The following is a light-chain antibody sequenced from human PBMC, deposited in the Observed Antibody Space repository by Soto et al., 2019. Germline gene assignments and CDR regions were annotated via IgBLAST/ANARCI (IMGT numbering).Light chain of an antibody. Sequence: QSVLTQPASMSGSPGQSITISCTGTSSDVGGYNYVSWYRQHPGKAPKLMIYDVNNRPSGVSNRFSGSKSGNTASLTISGLQAEDESDYYCSSHSSSSTLVVFGGGTKLIVL. CDR1: SSDVGGYNY. CDR2: DVN. CDR3: SSHSSSSTLVV. J-gene: IGLJ2*01. V-gene: IGLV2-14*03.